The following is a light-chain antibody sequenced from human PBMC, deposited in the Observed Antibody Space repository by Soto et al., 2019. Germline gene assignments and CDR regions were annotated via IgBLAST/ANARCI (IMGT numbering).Light chain of an antibody. CDR1: QSVISS. CDR2: GAS. J-gene: IGKJ4*01. Sequence: EIVVTQSPALVSVSPWKRVTLSCRASQSVISSLAWYQQKLGQAPRLLIYGASTRATGIPARFSGSGSGTEFFLNISSLQSEDSAIYYCQHDDNWLGTFGGGTKVDIK. V-gene: IGKV3-15*01. CDR3: QHDDNWLGT.